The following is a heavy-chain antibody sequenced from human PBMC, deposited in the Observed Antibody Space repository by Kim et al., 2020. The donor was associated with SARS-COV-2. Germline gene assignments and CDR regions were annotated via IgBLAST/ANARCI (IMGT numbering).Heavy chain of an antibody. V-gene: IGHV4-39*01. CDR2: IYYSGST. CDR1: GGSISSSSYY. D-gene: IGHD3-3*01. CDR3: ARQLDFWSGYYPDY. J-gene: IGHJ4*01. Sequence: SETLSLTCTVSGGSISSSSYYWGWIRQPPGKGLEWIGSIYYSGSTYYNPSLKSRVTISVDTSKNQFSLKLSSVTAADTAVYYCARQLDFWSGYYPDYLG.